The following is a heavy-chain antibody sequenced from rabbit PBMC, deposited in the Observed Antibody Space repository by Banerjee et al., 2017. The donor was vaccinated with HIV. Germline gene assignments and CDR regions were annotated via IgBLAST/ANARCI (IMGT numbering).Heavy chain of an antibody. D-gene: IGHD4-2*01. Sequence: QSLEESGGDLVKPGGSLTLTCTASGFSFSSNYWLCWVRQAPGKGLEWIACIYAGSSGYTYYASWAKGRFTISKTSSTTVTLQMTSLTAADTATYFCARGAGIHYADLWGPGTLVTVS. CDR3: ARGAGIHYADL. CDR2: IYAGSSGYT. CDR1: GFSFSSNYW. V-gene: IGHV1S40*01. J-gene: IGHJ4*01.